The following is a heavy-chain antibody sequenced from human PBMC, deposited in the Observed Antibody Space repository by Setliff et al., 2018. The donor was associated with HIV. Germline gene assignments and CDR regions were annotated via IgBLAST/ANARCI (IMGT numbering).Heavy chain of an antibody. CDR2: IYHSGIT. J-gene: IGHJ3*02. D-gene: IGHD1-26*01. V-gene: IGHV4-38-2*02. CDR3: ARLGYSGSLVGAFDI. Sequence: SETLSLTCTVSGYSISSGYYWGWIRQPPGKGLEWIGSIYHSGITYYNSSLKSRVTISVDTSKNQFSLNLTTVTAADTAVYYCARLGYSGSLVGAFDIWGQGTMVTVSS. CDR1: GYSISSGYY.